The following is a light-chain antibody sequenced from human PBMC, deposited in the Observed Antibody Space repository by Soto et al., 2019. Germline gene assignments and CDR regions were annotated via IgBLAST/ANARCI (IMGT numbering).Light chain of an antibody. CDR2: AAS. CDR1: QGISSS. CDR3: QQLNSFPLT. J-gene: IGKJ4*01. V-gene: IGKV1-9*01. Sequence: DIPLTQSPSFLSASVGDRVTITCRASQGISSSLAWYQQKIGKAPKLLIYAASTLQSGVPSRFSGSGSGTEFTLTISSLQPEDFATYYCQQLNSFPLTFGGGTKVEIK.